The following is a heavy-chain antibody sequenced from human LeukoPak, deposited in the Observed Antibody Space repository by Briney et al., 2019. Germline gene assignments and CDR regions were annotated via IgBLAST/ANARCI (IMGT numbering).Heavy chain of an antibody. J-gene: IGHJ4*02. CDR2: IRYDGSNN. D-gene: IGHD2-15*01. CDR1: GFTISSYD. V-gene: IGHV3-30*02. Sequence: PGGSLRLSCTASGFTISSYDMHWVRQAPGKGLEWVAFIRYDGSNNYYADSVKGRFTIYRDNSKDTLYLQMNSLRAEDTDVYYCAKDRRAANLFDYWGQGTLVTVSS. CDR3: AKDRRAANLFDY.